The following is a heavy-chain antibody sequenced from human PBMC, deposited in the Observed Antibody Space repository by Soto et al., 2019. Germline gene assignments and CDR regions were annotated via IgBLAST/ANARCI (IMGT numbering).Heavy chain of an antibody. Sequence: GGSLRLSCAASGFTFSSYAMSWVRQAPGKGLEWVSAISGSGGSTYYADSVKGRFTISRDNSKNTLYLQMNSLRAEDTAVYYSAKDLGSSGYYVGAFDIWGQGTMVTVSS. V-gene: IGHV3-23*01. D-gene: IGHD3-22*01. J-gene: IGHJ3*02. CDR2: ISGSGGST. CDR3: AKDLGSSGYYVGAFDI. CDR1: GFTFSSYA.